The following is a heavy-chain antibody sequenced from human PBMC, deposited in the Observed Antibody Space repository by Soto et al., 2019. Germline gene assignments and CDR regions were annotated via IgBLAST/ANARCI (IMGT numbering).Heavy chain of an antibody. Sequence: SETLSLTCAVSGGSISSGGYSWSWIRQPPGKGLEWIGYIYHSGSTYYNPSLKSRVTISVDRSKNQFSLKLSSVTAADTAVYYCARGPPRTXDCSGGSCYWDHYGMDVWGQGTTVTVSS. CDR2: IYHSGST. D-gene: IGHD2-15*01. CDR3: ARGPPRTXDCSGGSCYWDHYGMDV. CDR1: GGSISSGGYS. J-gene: IGHJ6*02. V-gene: IGHV4-30-2*01.